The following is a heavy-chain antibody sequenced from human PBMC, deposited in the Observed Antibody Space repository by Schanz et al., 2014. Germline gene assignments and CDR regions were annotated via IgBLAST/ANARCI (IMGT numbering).Heavy chain of an antibody. D-gene: IGHD3-22*01. Sequence: EVQLVESGGGLVQPGGSLRLSCAASGFTFSDHHMDWVRQAPGKGLEWIAYISSGGTTIYYADSVKGRFTISRDNAKSSLYLQMNSLRTEDTAVYFCAKSYDTSGYSGFDYWGQGTLVTVSS. CDR2: ISSGGTTI. CDR3: AKSYDTSGYSGFDY. J-gene: IGHJ4*02. V-gene: IGHV3-48*01. CDR1: GFTFSDHH.